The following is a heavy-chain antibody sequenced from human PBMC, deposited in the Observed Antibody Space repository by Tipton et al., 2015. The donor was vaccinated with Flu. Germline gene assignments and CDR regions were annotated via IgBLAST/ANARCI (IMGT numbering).Heavy chain of an antibody. CDR3: AKGGKGGHDY. D-gene: IGHD3-16*01. Sequence: SLRLSCAASGFAFRTFGMHWIRQAPGKGLEWMAVISYDGSDKYYADSVKGRFTISRDNSKNTLYLQMSGLKVEDTASYYCAKGGKGGHDYWGQGTLVTVSS. V-gene: IGHV3-30*18. CDR2: ISYDGSDK. J-gene: IGHJ4*02. CDR1: GFAFRTFG.